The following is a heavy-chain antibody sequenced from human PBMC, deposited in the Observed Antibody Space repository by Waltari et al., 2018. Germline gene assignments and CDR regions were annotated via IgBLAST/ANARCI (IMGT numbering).Heavy chain of an antibody. D-gene: IGHD6-6*01. V-gene: IGHV4-59*08. CDR2: IYYSGST. Sequence: QVQLQESGPGLVKPSETLSLTCTVSGGSISSYYWSWIRQPPGKGLEWIGYIYYSGSTNYNPSLKSRVTISVDTSKNQFSLKLSSVTAADTAVYYCARQYSSIAARGYDYWGQGTLVTVSS. J-gene: IGHJ4*02. CDR3: ARQYSSIAARGYDY. CDR1: GGSISSYY.